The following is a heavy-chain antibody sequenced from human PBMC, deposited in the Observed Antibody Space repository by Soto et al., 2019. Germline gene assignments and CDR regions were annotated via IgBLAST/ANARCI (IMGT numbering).Heavy chain of an antibody. J-gene: IGHJ5*02. CDR1: GYTLTELS. CDR2: FDPEDGET. V-gene: IGHV1-24*01. CDR3: ATSTSSYPNWFDP. Sequence: ASVKVSCKVSGYTLTELSMHWVRQAPGKGLEWMGGFDPEDGETIYAQKFQGRVTMTEDTSTDTAYMELSSLRSEDTAVHYCATSTSSYPNWFDPWGQGTLVTVSS. D-gene: IGHD2-2*01.